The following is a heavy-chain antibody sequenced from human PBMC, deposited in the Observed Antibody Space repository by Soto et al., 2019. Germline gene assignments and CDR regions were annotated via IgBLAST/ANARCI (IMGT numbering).Heavy chain of an antibody. D-gene: IGHD6-6*01. CDR3: AKENGFQFVNFGASGFDY. CDR1: GFRFSSKA. CDR2: ISGSGSST. J-gene: IGHJ4*02. V-gene: IGHV3-23*01. Sequence: EVQLLESGGGLVQPGGSLRLSCAASGFRFSSKAMSWVRQAPGKGLEWVSIISGSGSSTYYTDSLKGRFTISRDYSKNMVYLEMNYLRAEDTAVYYCAKENGFQFVNFGASGFDYWGQGSLVSVSS.